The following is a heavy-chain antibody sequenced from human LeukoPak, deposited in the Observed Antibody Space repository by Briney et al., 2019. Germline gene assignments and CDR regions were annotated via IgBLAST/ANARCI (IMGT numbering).Heavy chain of an antibody. V-gene: IGHV4-31*03. CDR1: GVSISSGGYY. CDR3: ARLVSSSGDGGPGAFDI. Sequence: SETLSLTCTVSGVSISSGGYYWSWIRQHPGKGLEWIGYIYYSGSTYYNPSLKSRVTISVDTSKNQFSLKLSSVTAADTAVYYCARLVSSSGDGGPGAFDIWGQGTMVTVSS. D-gene: IGHD6-13*01. CDR2: IYYSGST. J-gene: IGHJ3*02.